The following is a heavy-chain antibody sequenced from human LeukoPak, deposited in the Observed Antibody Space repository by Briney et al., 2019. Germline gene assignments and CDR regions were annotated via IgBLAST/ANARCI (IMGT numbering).Heavy chain of an antibody. CDR3: ARDPSSGGYCSSTSCYGFDY. CDR1: GFTFSSYA. Sequence: GRSLRLSCAASGFTFSSYAMHWVRQAPGKGLEWVAVISYDGSNKYYADSVKGRFTISRDNSKNTLYLQMNSLRAEDTAVYYCARDPSSGGYCSSTSCYGFDYWGQGTLVTVSS. D-gene: IGHD2-2*01. V-gene: IGHV3-30-3*01. CDR2: ISYDGSNK. J-gene: IGHJ4*02.